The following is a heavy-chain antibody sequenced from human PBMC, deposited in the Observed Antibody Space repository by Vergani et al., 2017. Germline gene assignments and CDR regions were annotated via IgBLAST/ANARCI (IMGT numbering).Heavy chain of an antibody. CDR2: LTGGGGST. J-gene: IGHJ5*02. V-gene: IGHV3-23*01. CDR1: GFTFSTYA. CDR3: ARINYYGSSGYSLTRWHNWFDP. Sequence: EVQLLESGGSLKQPGGSVRLSCAASGFTFSTYAMHWVRQAPGKGLEWVSALTGGGGSTYYADSFKGRFIISRDNSRDTLYLQMNSLRPEDTALYYCARINYYGSSGYSLTRWHNWFDPWGQGTLITFSS. D-gene: IGHD3-22*01.